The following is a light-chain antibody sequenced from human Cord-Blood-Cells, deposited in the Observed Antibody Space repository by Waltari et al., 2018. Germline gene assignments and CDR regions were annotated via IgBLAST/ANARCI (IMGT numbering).Light chain of an antibody. CDR3: SSYTSSSLWV. CDR1: SSDVGGYNY. J-gene: IGLJ3*02. V-gene: IGLV2-14*01. Sequence: QSALTQPASVSGSPGQSITISCTGTSSDVGGYNYVSWYQQHPGKAPKLMIYDVSKRPSGVSNRFSGSKSGNTASLTISGLQAGDEADYYCSSYTSSSLWVFGGGTKLTVL. CDR2: DVS.